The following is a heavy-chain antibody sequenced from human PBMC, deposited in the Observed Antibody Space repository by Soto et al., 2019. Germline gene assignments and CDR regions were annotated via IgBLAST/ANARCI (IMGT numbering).Heavy chain of an antibody. CDR3: AKDEDPDYGVYDAFDI. CDR1: GFTFDDYA. Sequence: GGSLRLSCAASGFTFDDYAMHWVRQAPGKGLEWVSGISWNSGSIGYADSVKGRFTISRDNAKNSLYLQMNSLRAEDTALYYCAKDEDPDYGVYDAFDIWGQGTMVTVSS. V-gene: IGHV3-9*01. CDR2: ISWNSGSI. D-gene: IGHD4-17*01. J-gene: IGHJ3*02.